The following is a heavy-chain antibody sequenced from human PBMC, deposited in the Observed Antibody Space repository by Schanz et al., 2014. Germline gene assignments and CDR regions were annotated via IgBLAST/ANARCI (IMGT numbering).Heavy chain of an antibody. CDR1: GDTLSAYY. CDR2: IIPNLGSA. Sequence: QVQLVQSGAEVKKPGSSVKVSCKASGDTLSAYYIHWIRQAPGQGLEWMGRIIPNLGSANYAQKFQGRVTITADKSTSTVYMELSSLRSEDTAIYYCARGNTIFGVVILGWLDPWGQGTLVTVSS. J-gene: IGHJ5*02. D-gene: IGHD3-3*01. CDR3: ARGNTIFGVVILGWLDP. V-gene: IGHV1-69*08.